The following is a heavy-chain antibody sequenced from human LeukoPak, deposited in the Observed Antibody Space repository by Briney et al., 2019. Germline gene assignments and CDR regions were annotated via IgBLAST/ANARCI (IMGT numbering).Heavy chain of an antibody. CDR2: IKQDGSVI. CDR3: ARIGYSSSCFDY. D-gene: IGHD6-13*01. Sequence: GGSLRLSCAASGLTFSNYWMSWVRQAPGKGLEWVANIKQDGSVIYYMDSVKGRFTISRDNAKNALHLQMNSLRAEDTAVYYCARIGYSSSCFDYWGQGSLVTVSS. CDR1: GLTFSNYW. J-gene: IGHJ4*02. V-gene: IGHV3-7*05.